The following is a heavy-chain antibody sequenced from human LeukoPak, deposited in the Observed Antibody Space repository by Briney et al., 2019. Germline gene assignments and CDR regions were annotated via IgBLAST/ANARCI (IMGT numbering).Heavy chain of an antibody. CDR1: GGSFSGYY. J-gene: IGHJ5*02. D-gene: IGHD3-3*01. CDR2: IYTSGST. V-gene: IGHV4-4*07. CDR3: AREILESPNWFDP. Sequence: SETLSLTCAVYGGSFSGYYWSWIRQPAGKGLEWIGRIYTSGSTNYNPSLKSRVTMSVDTSKNQFSLKLSSVTAADTAVYYCAREILESPNWFDPWGQGTLVTVSS.